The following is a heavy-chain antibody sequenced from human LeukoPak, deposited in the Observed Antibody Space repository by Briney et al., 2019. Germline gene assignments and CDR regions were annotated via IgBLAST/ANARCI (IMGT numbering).Heavy chain of an antibody. V-gene: IGHV4-39*07. CDR1: GGSISSNNLY. CDR2: IYYSGST. CDR3: ARIQYSSGWYWFDP. Sequence: KPSETLSLTCTVSGGSISSNNLYWGWIRQPPGKGLEWIGSIYYSGSTYYNPSLKSRATVSVDTSKNQFSLKLSSVTAADTAVYYCARIQYSSGWYWFDPWGQGTLVTVSS. J-gene: IGHJ5*02. D-gene: IGHD6-19*01.